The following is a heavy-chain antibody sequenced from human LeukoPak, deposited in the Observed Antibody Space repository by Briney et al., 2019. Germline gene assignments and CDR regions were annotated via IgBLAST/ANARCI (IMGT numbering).Heavy chain of an antibody. J-gene: IGHJ6*02. D-gene: IGHD2-15*01. CDR1: GFTFSSYA. CDR3: ARDVGGSGLYGMDV. V-gene: IGHV3-23*01. Sequence: GGSLRLSCAASGFTFSSYAMSWVRQAPGKGLEWVSAISGSGGSTYYADSVKGRFTISRDNSKNTLYLQMNSLRAEDTAVYYCARDVGGSGLYGMDVWGQGTTVTVSS. CDR2: ISGSGGST.